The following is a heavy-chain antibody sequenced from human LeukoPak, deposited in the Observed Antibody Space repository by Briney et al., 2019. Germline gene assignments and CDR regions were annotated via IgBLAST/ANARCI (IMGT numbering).Heavy chain of an antibody. V-gene: IGHV4-34*01. J-gene: IGHJ6*02. D-gene: IGHD2-2*01. CDR3: ARSRRGRYCSSTSCYGRYGMDV. CDR2: INHSGSA. CDR1: GGSFSGYY. Sequence: SETLSLTCAVYGGSFSGYYWSRIRQPPGKGLEWIGEINHSGSANYNPSLKSRVTISVDTSKNQFSLKLSSVTAADTAVYYCARSRRGRYCSSTSCYGRYGMDVWGQGTTVTVSS.